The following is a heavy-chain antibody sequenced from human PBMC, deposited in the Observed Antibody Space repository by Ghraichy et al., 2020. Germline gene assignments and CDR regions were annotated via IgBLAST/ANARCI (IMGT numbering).Heavy chain of an antibody. V-gene: IGHV4-39*01. CDR3: ASYSGYLDY. J-gene: IGHJ4*02. D-gene: IGHD3-10*01. CDR2: IYYSGTT. Sequence: SETLSLTCAVSSGSINTGSYYWGWIRQPPGKGLEWIGSIYYSGTTYYNPSLKSRVTISVDTSKNQFSLKLSSVTAADTAVYYCASYSGYLDYWGQGTLVTVSS. CDR1: SGSINTGSYY.